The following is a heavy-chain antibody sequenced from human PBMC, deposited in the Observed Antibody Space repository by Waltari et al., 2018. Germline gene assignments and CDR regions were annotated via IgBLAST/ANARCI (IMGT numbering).Heavy chain of an antibody. Sequence: QVQLVQSGAEVKKPGASVKVSCKASGYTFTSYDINWVRQATGQGLAWMGWMNPNSGNTGYAQKFQGRVTMTRNTSISTAYMELSSLRSEDTAVYYCARGLVATILHYYYGMDVWGQGTTVTVSS. CDR2: MNPNSGNT. V-gene: IGHV1-8*02. CDR3: ARGLVATILHYYYGMDV. D-gene: IGHD5-12*01. J-gene: IGHJ6*02. CDR1: GYTFTSYD.